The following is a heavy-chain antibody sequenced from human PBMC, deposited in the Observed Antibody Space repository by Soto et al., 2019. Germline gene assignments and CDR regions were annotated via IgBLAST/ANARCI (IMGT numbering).Heavy chain of an antibody. Sequence: PGGSLRLSCAASGFTFSSYAMHWVRQAPGKGLEWVAVISYDGSNKYYADSVKGRFTISRDNSKNTLYLQMNSLRAEATAVYYCAKAFSGYSSSWYSFRNKNYYYYGMDVWGQGTTVTVSS. J-gene: IGHJ6*02. CDR3: AKAFSGYSSSWYSFRNKNYYYYGMDV. D-gene: IGHD6-13*01. CDR1: GFTFSSYA. CDR2: ISYDGSNK. V-gene: IGHV3-30-3*01.